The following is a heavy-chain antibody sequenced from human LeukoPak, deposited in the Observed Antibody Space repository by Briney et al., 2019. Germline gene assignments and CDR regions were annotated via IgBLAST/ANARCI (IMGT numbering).Heavy chain of an antibody. J-gene: IGHJ4*02. V-gene: IGHV4-39*01. CDR1: GDSIINDNSY. CDR2: IFYSGNT. D-gene: IGHD3-9*01. CDR3: ARSGVWLLTRAN. Sequence: SETLSLTCTVSGDSIINDNSYWGWVRQPPGKGLEWIGGIFYSGNTYYNPSLGSRVSISIDTSKNQFSLKLNSMTAADTAVYYCARSGVWLLTRANWGQGTLVTVSS.